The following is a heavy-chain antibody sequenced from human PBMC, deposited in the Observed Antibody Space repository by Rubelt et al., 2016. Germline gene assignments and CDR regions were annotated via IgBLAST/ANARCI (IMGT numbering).Heavy chain of an antibody. V-gene: IGHV4-34*01. Sequence: QVQLQQWGAGLLKPSETLSLTCAVYGGSFSGYYWSWIRQPPGKGLEWIGEINHSGSTNYHPSLKCLVPRSGDTSKHQFSLKRGAVTAADTAVDYCARQIDDYGGNSATTDYWGQGTLVTVSS. CDR1: GGSFSGYY. J-gene: IGHJ4*02. CDR3: ARQIDDYGGNSATTDY. CDR2: INHSGST. D-gene: IGHD4-23*01.